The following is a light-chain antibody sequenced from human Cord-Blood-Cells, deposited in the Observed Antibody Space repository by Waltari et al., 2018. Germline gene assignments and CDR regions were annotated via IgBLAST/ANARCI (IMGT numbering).Light chain of an antibody. J-gene: IGKJ2*01. CDR2: AAS. Sequence: DIQMTQSPSSLSASVGDRVTITCRASQSISSYLNWYQQKPGKAPKLLSYAASSLQSGVPSRFSVIGSGTDFTLTISSLQPEDFATYYCQQSDSTPYTFGQGTKLEIK. V-gene: IGKV1-39*01. CDR1: QSISSY. CDR3: QQSDSTPYT.